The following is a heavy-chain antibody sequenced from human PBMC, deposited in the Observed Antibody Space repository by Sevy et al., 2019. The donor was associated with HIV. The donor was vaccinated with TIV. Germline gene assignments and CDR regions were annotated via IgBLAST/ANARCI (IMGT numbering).Heavy chain of an antibody. CDR1: GGSISSYY. CDR3: ARDSGYSGYEFDY. J-gene: IGHJ4*02. V-gene: IGHV4-59*01. D-gene: IGHD5-12*01. Sequence: SETLSLTCTVSGGSISSYYWSWIRQPPGKGLEWIGYIYYSGSTNYNPSLTSRVTISVDTSKNQFSLKLSSVTAADTAVYYCARDSGYSGYEFDYWGQGTLVTVSS. CDR2: IYYSGST.